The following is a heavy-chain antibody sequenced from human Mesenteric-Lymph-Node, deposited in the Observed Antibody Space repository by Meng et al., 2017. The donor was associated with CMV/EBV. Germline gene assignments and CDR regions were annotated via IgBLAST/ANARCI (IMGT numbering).Heavy chain of an antibody. V-gene: IGHV3-23*03. CDR1: GFTFSTYG. CDR3: AKPYYGSNYYWFFDL. CDR2: IYNDGSGT. D-gene: IGHD4/OR15-4a*01. Sequence: GESLKISCAGSGFTFSTYGLSWVRQAPGKGLEWVSVIYNDGSGTYYADSVKGRFSISRDNSKNTVSLQMNSLRAEDTAVYYCAKPYYGSNYYWFFDLWGRGTLVTVSS. J-gene: IGHJ2*01.